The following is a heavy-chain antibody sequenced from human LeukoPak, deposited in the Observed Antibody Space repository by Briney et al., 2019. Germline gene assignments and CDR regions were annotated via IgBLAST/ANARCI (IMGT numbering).Heavy chain of an antibody. D-gene: IGHD1-26*01. CDR3: ARDRLGGSYHAFDY. CDR1: GFTFTSFW. CDR2: INNDGSGT. V-gene: IGHV3-74*01. J-gene: IGHJ4*02. Sequence: GGSLRLSCAASGFTFTSFWMHWVRQAPGQGLVWVSRINNDGSGTSYADSVKGRFTISRDNAKNTLFLQMNSLRAEDTAVYYCARDRLGGSYHAFDYWGQGTLVTVSS.